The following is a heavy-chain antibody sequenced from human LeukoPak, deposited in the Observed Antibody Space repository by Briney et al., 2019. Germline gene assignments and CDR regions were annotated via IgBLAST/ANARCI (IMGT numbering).Heavy chain of an antibody. CDR1: GYTFTSYG. CDR2: ISAYNGNT. J-gene: IGHJ4*02. Sequence: GASVKVSCKASGYTFTSYGISWVRQAPGQGLEWMGRISAYNGNTNYAQKLQGRVTMTTDTSTSTAYMELRSLRSDDTAVYYCARVAYDSSGSYFDYWGQGTLVTVSS. V-gene: IGHV1-18*01. CDR3: ARVAYDSSGSYFDY. D-gene: IGHD3-22*01.